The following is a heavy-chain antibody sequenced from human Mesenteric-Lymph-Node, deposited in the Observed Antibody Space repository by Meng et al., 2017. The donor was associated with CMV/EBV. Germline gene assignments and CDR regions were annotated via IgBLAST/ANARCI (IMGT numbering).Heavy chain of an antibody. D-gene: IGHD3-3*01. CDR1: GGSS. CDR2: LCYSVTA. V-gene: IGHV4-31*02. CDR3: ARDLPHTYTIFGVVIGGGFDP. Sequence: GGSSWRWTRRPPGLGLEWLGCLCYSVTAYCHPSLERRVTISVDTSKDQFSLKLSSVTAADTAVYYCARDLPHTYTIFGVVIGGGFDPWGQGTLVTVSS. J-gene: IGHJ5*02.